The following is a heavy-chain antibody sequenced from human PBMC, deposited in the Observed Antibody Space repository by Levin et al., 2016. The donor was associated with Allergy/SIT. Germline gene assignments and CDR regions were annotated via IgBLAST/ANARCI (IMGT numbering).Heavy chain of an antibody. D-gene: IGHD1-1*01. J-gene: IGHJ4*02. CDR1: GFSFSDYY. V-gene: IGHV3-11*06. CDR3: AAWNDNLYFDN. CDR2: ISKSGFYT. Sequence: LSLTCAASGFSFSDYYMTWIRQAPGKGLEWVSYISKSGFYTNYADSVKGRFIISRDNGQNSLSLQMNSLTAEDTAVYYCAAWNDNLYFDNWGQGTLVTVSS.